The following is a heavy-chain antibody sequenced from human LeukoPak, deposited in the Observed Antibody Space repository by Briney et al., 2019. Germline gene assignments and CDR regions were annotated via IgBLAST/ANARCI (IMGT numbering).Heavy chain of an antibody. Sequence: PGGSLRLSCAASGFTFSSYGMSWVRQAPGKGLEWVSAISGSGGSTYYADSVKGRFTISRDNSKNTLYLQMNSLRAEDTAVYYCAKDRRWIQLWLFFDYWGQGTLVTVSS. D-gene: IGHD5-18*01. V-gene: IGHV3-23*01. CDR3: AKDRRWIQLWLFFDY. CDR1: GFTFSSYG. CDR2: ISGSGGST. J-gene: IGHJ4*02.